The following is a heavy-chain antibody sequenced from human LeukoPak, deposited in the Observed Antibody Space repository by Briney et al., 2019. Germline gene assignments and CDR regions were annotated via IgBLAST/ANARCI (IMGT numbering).Heavy chain of an antibody. D-gene: IGHD2-21*02. J-gene: IGHJ3*02. Sequence: SETLSLTCAVSGYSISISNYWGWIRQPPGKGLEWIGNIHHIGNTYYNPSLKNRVTISLDTSKNQFSLKLSSVTAADTAVYYCARVLIVVVTEEYDAFDIWGQGTMVTVSS. CDR3: ARVLIVVVTEEYDAFDI. CDR2: IHHIGNT. V-gene: IGHV4-38-2*01. CDR1: GYSISISNY.